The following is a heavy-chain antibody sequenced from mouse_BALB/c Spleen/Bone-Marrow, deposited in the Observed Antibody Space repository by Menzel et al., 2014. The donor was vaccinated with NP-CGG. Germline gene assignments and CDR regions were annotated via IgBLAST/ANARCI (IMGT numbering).Heavy chain of an antibody. Sequence: EVMLVESGGGLVQPGGSLKLSCAASGFDFSRYWMTWVRQAPGKGLKWIGEINPDSSTINYTPSLKDKFIISRDNAKNTRYLQMSKVRSEDTALYYCARPGYYGYQDVWGAGTTVTVSS. CDR2: INPDSSTI. CDR3: ARPGYYGYQDV. V-gene: IGHV4-1*02. J-gene: IGHJ1*01. CDR1: GFDFSRYW. D-gene: IGHD1-2*01.